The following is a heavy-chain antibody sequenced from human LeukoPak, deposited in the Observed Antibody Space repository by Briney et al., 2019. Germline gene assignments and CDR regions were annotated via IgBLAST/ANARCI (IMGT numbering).Heavy chain of an antibody. CDR3: ARGSGWFTY. J-gene: IGHJ4*02. CDR1: GVSIGTYY. V-gene: IGHV4-59*01. Sequence: SETLSLTCTVSGVSIGTYYWSWIRQSPGKGLEWIGNIFYTGRTNYNPSLKSRVTILVDTSKNQFSLKLSSVTAADTAVYYCARGSGWFTYWGQGTLVTVSS. CDR2: IFYTGRT. D-gene: IGHD6-19*01.